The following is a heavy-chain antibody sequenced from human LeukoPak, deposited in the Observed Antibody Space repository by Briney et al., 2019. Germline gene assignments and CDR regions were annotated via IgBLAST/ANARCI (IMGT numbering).Heavy chain of an antibody. J-gene: IGHJ4*02. Sequence: GGSLRLSCAASGFTFSNYNMNWVRQAPGKGLEWPSYITGGSSTIHYADSVKGRFTISRDNAKNSLYLQMNSLRAEDTAVYYCARTILLGGYTGFDYWGQGTLVTVSS. D-gene: IGHD3-16*01. CDR2: ITGGSSTI. CDR1: GFTFSNYN. CDR3: ARTILLGGYTGFDY. V-gene: IGHV3-48*01.